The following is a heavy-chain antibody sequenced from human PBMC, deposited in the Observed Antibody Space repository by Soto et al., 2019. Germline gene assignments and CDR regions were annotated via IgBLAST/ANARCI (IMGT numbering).Heavy chain of an antibody. CDR2: IYYSGST. Sequence: SETLSLTCTVSGGSISSGDYYWSWIRQPPGKGLEWIGYIYYSGSTNYNPSLKSRVTISVDTSKNQFSLKLSSVTAADTAVYYCARPTYNSGSPFDYWGQGTLVTVSS. CDR1: GGSISSGDYY. V-gene: IGHV4-61*08. D-gene: IGHD1-20*01. CDR3: ARPTYNSGSPFDY. J-gene: IGHJ4*02.